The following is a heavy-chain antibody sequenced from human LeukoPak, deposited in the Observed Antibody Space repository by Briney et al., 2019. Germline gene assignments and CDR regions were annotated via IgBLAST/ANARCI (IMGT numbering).Heavy chain of an antibody. V-gene: IGHV1-2*02. D-gene: IGHD4-11*01. CDR3: ARDHLTTPTFDY. CDR2: INPNSGGT. J-gene: IGHJ4*02. Sequence: ASVKVSCKASGYTFTGYYMHWVRQAPGQGLEWMGWINPNSGGTNYAQKFQGRVTMTRDTSISTAYTELSRLRSDDTAVYYCARDHLTTPTFDYWGQGTLVTVSS. CDR1: GYTFTGYY.